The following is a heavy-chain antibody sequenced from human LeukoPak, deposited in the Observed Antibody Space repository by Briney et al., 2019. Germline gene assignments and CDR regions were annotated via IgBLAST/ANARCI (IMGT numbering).Heavy chain of an antibody. CDR3: AKEITYCSRTSCYVYWYFDL. CDR2: IKQEGSEK. D-gene: IGHD2-2*01. Sequence: GGSLRLSCAASGFTFSSYWMSWVRQAPGKGLEWVANIKQEGSEKYYVDSVKGRFTISRDNAKNSLYLQMNSLRAEDTAVYYCAKEITYCSRTSCYVYWYFDLWGRGTLVTVSS. J-gene: IGHJ2*01. V-gene: IGHV3-7*03. CDR1: GFTFSSYW.